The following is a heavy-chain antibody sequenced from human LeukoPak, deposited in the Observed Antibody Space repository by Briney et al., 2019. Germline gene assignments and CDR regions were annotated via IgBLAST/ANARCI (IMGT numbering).Heavy chain of an antibody. J-gene: IGHJ5*02. CDR2: IYPGDSDD. CDR3: ARHPKYSTGSTWLDP. Sequence: GESLKISCKGTGYSFSRYWIAWVRQMPGKGLGWIGIIYPGDSDDRYSPSFQGQVTISADKSIDTAYLQWNSLKASDTAMYYCARHPKYSTGSTWLDPWGQGTLDTVSS. V-gene: IGHV5-51*01. CDR1: GYSFSRYW. D-gene: IGHD2-8*02.